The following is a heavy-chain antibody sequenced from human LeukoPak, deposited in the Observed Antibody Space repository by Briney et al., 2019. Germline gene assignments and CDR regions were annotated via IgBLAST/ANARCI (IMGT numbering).Heavy chain of an antibody. CDR3: ARDGRILGGDGVYYFDY. J-gene: IGHJ4*02. CDR1: GYTFTGYY. Sequence: ASVKVSCKASGYTFTGYYMHWVRQAPGQGLEWMGWINTNSGGTNYAQKFQGRVTMTRDTSISTAYVEPSRLRSDDTAVYYCARDGRILGGDGVYYFDYWGQGTLVTVSS. D-gene: IGHD3-3*01. V-gene: IGHV1-2*02. CDR2: INTNSGGT.